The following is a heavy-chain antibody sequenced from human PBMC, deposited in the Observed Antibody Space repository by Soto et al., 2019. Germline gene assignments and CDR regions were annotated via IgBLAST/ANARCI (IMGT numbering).Heavy chain of an antibody. Sequence: QVQLVQSGAEVKKPGSSVKVSCKASGGTFSSYTISWVRQAPGQGLEWMGRIIPILGIANYAQKFQGRVTITADKSTSTAYMELSSLRSEDTAVYYCARATTLTDYPLDYWGQGTLVTVSS. CDR3: ARATTLTDYPLDY. CDR2: IIPILGIA. V-gene: IGHV1-69*02. CDR1: GGTFSSYT. D-gene: IGHD4-4*01. J-gene: IGHJ4*02.